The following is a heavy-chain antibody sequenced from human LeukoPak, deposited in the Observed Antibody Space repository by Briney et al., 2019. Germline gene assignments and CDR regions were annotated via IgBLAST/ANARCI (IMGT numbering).Heavy chain of an antibody. CDR2: IYYSGST. Sequence: SETLSLTCTVSGGSISSYYWSWIRQPPGKGLEWIGYIYYSGSTNYNPSLKSRVTISVDTSKNQFSLKLSSVTAADTAVYYCARVGRKLGYYFDYWGQGTPVTVSS. D-gene: IGHD6-6*01. CDR3: ARVGRKLGYYFDY. J-gene: IGHJ4*02. CDR1: GGSISSYY. V-gene: IGHV4-59*01.